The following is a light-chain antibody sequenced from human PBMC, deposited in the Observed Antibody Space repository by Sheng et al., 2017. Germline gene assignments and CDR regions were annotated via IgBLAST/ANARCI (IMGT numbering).Light chain of an antibody. V-gene: IGKV3-20*01. CDR1: QDIGRS. CDR2: GAS. CDR3: QQYGYSPPLT. Sequence: EIVLTQSPATLSLSLGERATLSCRASQDIGRSLGWYQQKPGQAPRLLIYGASSRATGIPDRFSGSGSGADFTLTISRLEPEDFVVYYCQQYGYSPPLTFGGGTRVEIK. J-gene: IGKJ4*01.